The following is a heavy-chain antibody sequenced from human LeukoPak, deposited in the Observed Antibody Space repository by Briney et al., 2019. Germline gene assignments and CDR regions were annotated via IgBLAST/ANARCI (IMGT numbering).Heavy chain of an antibody. D-gene: IGHD3-3*01. CDR2: INHGGST. Sequence: PSETLSLTCAVYGGSFSGYYWSWIRQPPGKGLEWIGEINHGGSTNYNPSLKSRVTISVDTSKNQFSLKLSSVTAADTAVYYCARGRYDFWSGYYRAWFDPWGQGTLVTVSS. V-gene: IGHV4-34*01. CDR1: GGSFSGYY. J-gene: IGHJ5*02. CDR3: ARGRYDFWSGYYRAWFDP.